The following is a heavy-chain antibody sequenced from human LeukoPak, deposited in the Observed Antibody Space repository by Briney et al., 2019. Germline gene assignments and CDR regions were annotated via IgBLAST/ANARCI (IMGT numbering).Heavy chain of an antibody. Sequence: GGSLRLSCAASGFIFSSYWMSWVRQAPGKGLEWVANVKQDGSEKYYVDSVKGRFTISRDNAKNSLFLQMNSLRAEDTAVYYCARHVRFEGVDYWGQGTLVTVSS. J-gene: IGHJ4*02. V-gene: IGHV3-7*01. D-gene: IGHD3-3*01. CDR3: ARHVRFEGVDY. CDR2: VKQDGSEK. CDR1: GFIFSSYW.